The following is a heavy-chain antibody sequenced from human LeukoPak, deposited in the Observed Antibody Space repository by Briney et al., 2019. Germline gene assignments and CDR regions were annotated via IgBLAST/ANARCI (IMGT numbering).Heavy chain of an antibody. J-gene: IGHJ6*03. CDR1: GFTFSNAW. CDR2: IKSKTDGGTT. Sequence: PGGSLRLSCAASGFTFSNAWMSWVRQAPGKGLEWVGRIKSKTDGGTTDYAAPVKGRFTISRDDSKNTLYLQMNSLKTEDTAVYYCTTVETWIQLWLLHYYYMDVWGKGTTVTVSS. CDR3: TTVETWIQLWLLHYYYMDV. D-gene: IGHD5-18*01. V-gene: IGHV3-15*01.